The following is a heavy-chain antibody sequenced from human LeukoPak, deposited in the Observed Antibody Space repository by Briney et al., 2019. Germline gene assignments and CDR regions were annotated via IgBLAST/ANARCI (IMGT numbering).Heavy chain of an antibody. CDR2: IYYSGST. D-gene: IGHD5-12*01. V-gene: IGHV4-61*01. J-gene: IGHJ4*02. CDR1: GGSVSSGSYY. Sequence: NTSETLSLTCTVSGGSVSSGSYYWRWIRQPPGKGLEWIVYIYYSGSTNYNPARKSRITISVNTTKNQFSLKLSSVTAADTAVYYCARRDGYSGYDPFDYWGQGTLVTVSS. CDR3: ARRDGYSGYDPFDY.